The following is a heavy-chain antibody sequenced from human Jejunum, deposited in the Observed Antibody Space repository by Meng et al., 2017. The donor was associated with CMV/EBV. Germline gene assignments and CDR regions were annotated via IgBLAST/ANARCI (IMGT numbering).Heavy chain of an antibody. J-gene: IGHJ4*02. D-gene: IGHD5-18*01. CDR2: IYGGGST. CDR1: GFTVSNSY. V-gene: IGHV3-66*01. CDR3: AREGTTLVTYDY. Sequence: GGVGGGLVQAGGFLRLSCAASGFTVSNSYMSWVRQAPGKGLEWVSVIYGGGSTYYADSVKGRFTISRDSSKNTLYLQMNSLRAEDTAVYYCAREGTTLVTYDYWGQGTLVTVSS.